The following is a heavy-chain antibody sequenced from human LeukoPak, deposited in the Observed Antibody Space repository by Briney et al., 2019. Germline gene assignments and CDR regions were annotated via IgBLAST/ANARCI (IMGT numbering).Heavy chain of an antibody. D-gene: IGHD3-16*02. V-gene: IGHV4-34*01. J-gene: IGHJ4*02. CDR3: ASHYSSGSYRYTGSFDS. CDR2: INHSGTT. CDR1: GGSFSDYY. Sequence: KPSETLSVTCAVYGGSFSDYYWSWIRQPPGKGLEWIGEINHSGTTNYSPSLKSRVSISVDTSKNQFSLKLNSVTAADAAMYYCASHYSSGSYRYTGSFDSWGQGLLVNVSS.